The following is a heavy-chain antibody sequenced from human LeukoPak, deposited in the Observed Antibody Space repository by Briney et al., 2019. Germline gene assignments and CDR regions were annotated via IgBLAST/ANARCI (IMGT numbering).Heavy chain of an antibody. Sequence: SETLSLTCTVSGGSISSYYWSWIRQPPGKGLEWIGYIYYSGSTNYNPSLKSRVTISVDTSKDQFSLKLSSVTAADTAVYYCARDRSYYDSSGYYSDAFDIWGQGTMVTVSS. CDR1: GGSISSYY. J-gene: IGHJ3*02. D-gene: IGHD3-22*01. CDR3: ARDRSYYDSSGYYSDAFDI. V-gene: IGHV4-59*01. CDR2: IYYSGST.